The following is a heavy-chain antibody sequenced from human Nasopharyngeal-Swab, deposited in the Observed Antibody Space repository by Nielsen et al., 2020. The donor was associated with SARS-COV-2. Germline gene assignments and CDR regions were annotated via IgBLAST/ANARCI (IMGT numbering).Heavy chain of an antibody. V-gene: IGHV4-39*07. CDR1: GGSISSSSYY. CDR3: ARSGHSSGWYKVGNWFDP. D-gene: IGHD6-19*01. CDR2: IYYSGST. J-gene: IGHJ5*02. Sequence: SETLSLTCTVSGGSISSSSYYWGWIRQPPGKGLEWIGSIYYSGSTYYNPSLKSRVTISVDTSKNQFSLKLSSVTAADTAVYYCARSGHSSGWYKVGNWFDPCGQGTLVTVSS.